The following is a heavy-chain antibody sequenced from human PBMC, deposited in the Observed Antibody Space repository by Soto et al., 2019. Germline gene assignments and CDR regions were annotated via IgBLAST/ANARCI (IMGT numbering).Heavy chain of an antibody. CDR3: ATGLYYDSSGHTDY. V-gene: IGHV1-24*01. CDR1: GYTLTELS. CDR2: FDPEDGET. D-gene: IGHD3-22*01. J-gene: IGHJ4*02. Sequence: ASVKVSCKVSGYTLTELSMHWVRQAPGKGLEWMGGFDPEDGETIYAQKFQGRVTMTEDTSTDTAYMELSSLRSKDTAVYYCATGLYYDSSGHTDYWGQGTLVTVSS.